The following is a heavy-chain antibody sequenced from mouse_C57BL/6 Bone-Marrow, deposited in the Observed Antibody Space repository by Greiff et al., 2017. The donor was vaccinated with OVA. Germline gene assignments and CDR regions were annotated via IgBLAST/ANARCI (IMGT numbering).Heavy chain of an antibody. CDR1: GFTFSSYG. Sequence: EVKVVESGGDLVKPGGSLKLSCAASGFTFSSYGMSWVRQTPDKRLEWVATISSGGSYTYYPDSVQGRFTISRDNAKTTLYLQMSSLKSEDTAMYYCARRDGYYWFAYWGQGTLVTVSA. J-gene: IGHJ3*01. D-gene: IGHD2-3*01. V-gene: IGHV5-6*02. CDR2: ISSGGSYT. CDR3: ARRDGYYWFAY.